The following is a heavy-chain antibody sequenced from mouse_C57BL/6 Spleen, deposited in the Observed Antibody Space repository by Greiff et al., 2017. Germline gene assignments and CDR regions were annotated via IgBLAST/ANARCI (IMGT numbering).Heavy chain of an antibody. D-gene: IGHD1-1*01. CDR1: GYTFTSYW. J-gene: IGHJ1*03. CDR3: ARCPLYGSSYYDV. CDR2: IDPSDSYT. V-gene: IGHV1-69*01. Sequence: QVQLQQPGAELVMPGASVKLSCKASGYTFTSYWMHWVKQRPGQDLEWIGEIDPSDSYTNYNQKFKGKSTLTVDKSSSTAYMQLSSLTSEDSAVYYCARCPLYGSSYYDVWGTGTTVTVAS.